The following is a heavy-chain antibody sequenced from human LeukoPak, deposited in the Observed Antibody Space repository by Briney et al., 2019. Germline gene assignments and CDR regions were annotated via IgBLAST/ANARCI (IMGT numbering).Heavy chain of an antibody. CDR1: GFTFSSYA. Sequence: GGSLRLSCVASGFTFSSYAMHWVRQAPGKGLEYVSAISSNGGSTYYANSVKGRFTISRDNSKNTLYLQMGSLRAEDMAVYYCARGLSLGGPRAFDIWGQGTMVTVSS. D-gene: IGHD3-3*02. CDR3: ARGLSLGGPRAFDI. J-gene: IGHJ3*02. CDR2: ISSNGGST. V-gene: IGHV3-64*01.